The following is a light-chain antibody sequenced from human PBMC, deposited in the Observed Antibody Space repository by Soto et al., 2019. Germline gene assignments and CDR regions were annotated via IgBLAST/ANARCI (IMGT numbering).Light chain of an antibody. CDR1: ESISSW. J-gene: IGKJ4*01. CDR2: KAS. V-gene: IGKV1-5*03. Sequence: DIQMTQSPSTLSASVGDRIIITSRASESISSWLAWDQQKPGKAPKLLIYKASTLESGVPSRFSASGSGTECPLTISSLQPDDSATDFCRQYSASHTVGLGTKVEIK. CDR3: RQYSASHT.